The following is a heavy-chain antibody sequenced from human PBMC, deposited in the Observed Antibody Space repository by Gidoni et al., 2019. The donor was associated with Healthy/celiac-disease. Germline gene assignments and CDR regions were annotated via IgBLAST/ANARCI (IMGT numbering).Heavy chain of an antibody. CDR2: IYYSGST. CDR3: ARCNGAWQQLVQGPFNYYYGMDV. V-gene: IGHV4-39*01. D-gene: IGHD6-13*01. J-gene: IGHJ6*02. Sequence: QLQLQESGPGLVKPSETLSLTCTVSGGSISSSSYYWGWLRQPPGKGLEWIGSIYYSGSTYYNPSLNSRVTISVDTSKNQFSLKLSSVTAADTAVYYCARCNGAWQQLVQGPFNYYYGMDVWGQGTTVTVSS. CDR1: GGSISSSSYY.